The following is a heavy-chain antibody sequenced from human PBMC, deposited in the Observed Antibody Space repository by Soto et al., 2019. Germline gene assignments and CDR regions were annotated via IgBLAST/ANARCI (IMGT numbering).Heavy chain of an antibody. J-gene: IGHJ4*02. CDR1: GFTFSSYS. Sequence: GGSLRLSCAASGFTFSSYSMNWVRQAPGKGLEWVSSISSSSSYIYYADSVKGRFTISRDNGKNSLYLQMTSLRAEDTAVYYCARDKAVVGRFDYRGQGPLVPAFS. V-gene: IGHV3-21*01. CDR2: ISSSSSYI. CDR3: ARDKAVVGRFDY. D-gene: IGHD6-19*01.